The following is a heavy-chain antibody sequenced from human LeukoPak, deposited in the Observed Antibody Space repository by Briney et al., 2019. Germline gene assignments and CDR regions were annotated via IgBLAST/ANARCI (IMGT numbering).Heavy chain of an antibody. CDR1: GGSFSAYY. J-gene: IGHJ5*02. CDR2: INHSGSS. V-gene: IGHV4-34*01. Sequence: SETLSLTCAVYGGSFSAYYWTWIRQPPGKGLEWIGEINHSGSSNYNSSLRSRVTISVDTSHKQFFLRLSSVTAADTAVYYCAPRGDIEHSYVYGKWFDPWGQGTRVTVSS. D-gene: IGHD5-18*01. CDR3: APRGDIEHSYVYGKWFDP.